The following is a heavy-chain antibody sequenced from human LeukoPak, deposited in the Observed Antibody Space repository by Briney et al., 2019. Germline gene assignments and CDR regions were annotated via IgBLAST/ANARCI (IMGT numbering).Heavy chain of an antibody. J-gene: IGHJ6*02. V-gene: IGHV3-15*01. Sequence: GGSLRLSCGASGFSFNNAYMSWVRQAPGKGPEWVGLIRSKIDGETIEYAAPVKDRFVISRDDSKNTVYLQMTSLKIEDTAVYYCTTAGISGTRWYYNGMDVWGQGTTVTVSS. CDR2: IRSKIDGETI. D-gene: IGHD1-20*01. CDR1: GFSFNNAY. CDR3: TTAGISGTRWYYNGMDV.